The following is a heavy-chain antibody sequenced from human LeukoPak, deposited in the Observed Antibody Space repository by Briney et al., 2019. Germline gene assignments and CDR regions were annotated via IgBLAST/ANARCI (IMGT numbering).Heavy chain of an antibody. V-gene: IGHV4-34*01. CDR1: GGSFSGYY. D-gene: IGHD6-19*01. Sequence: SETLSLTCAVYGGSFSGYYWRWIRQPSGKGLEWIGEINHSGSTNYNPSLKSRVTISVDTSKNQFSLKLSSVTAAHTAMYYCARESTTVAGAFDYGGQGTLVTVSS. J-gene: IGHJ4*02. CDR2: INHSGST. CDR3: ARESTTVAGAFDY.